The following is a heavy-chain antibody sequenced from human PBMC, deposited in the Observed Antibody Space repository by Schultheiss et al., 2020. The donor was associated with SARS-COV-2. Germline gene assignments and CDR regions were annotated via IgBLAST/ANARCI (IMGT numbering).Heavy chain of an antibody. CDR1: GGSISTGGYY. CDR2: FYYSGTT. V-gene: IGHV4-31*03. D-gene: IGHD4-17*01. CDR3: ASAPTVTTWGSDY. Sequence: SETLSLTCTVSGGSISTGGYYWSWIRQHPGKGLEWIGYFYYSGTTDYNPTLESRVTISGDTSKNQFSLKLSSVTAADTAVYYCASAPTVTTWGSDYWGQGTLVTVSS. J-gene: IGHJ4*02.